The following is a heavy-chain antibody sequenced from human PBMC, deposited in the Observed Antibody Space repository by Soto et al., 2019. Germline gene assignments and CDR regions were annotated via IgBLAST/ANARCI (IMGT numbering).Heavy chain of an antibody. D-gene: IGHD3-22*01. V-gene: IGHV1-2*04. CDR3: ARGTGYYDSSGYYLDAFDI. Sequence: SLQVSCEACGSALTGYYMHWVRQDPGQGLEWMGWINPNSGGTNYAQKFQGWVTMTRDTSISTAYMELSRLRSDDTAVYYCARGTGYYDSSGYYLDAFDIWGQGTMVTVSS. J-gene: IGHJ3*02. CDR1: GSALTGYY. CDR2: INPNSGGT.